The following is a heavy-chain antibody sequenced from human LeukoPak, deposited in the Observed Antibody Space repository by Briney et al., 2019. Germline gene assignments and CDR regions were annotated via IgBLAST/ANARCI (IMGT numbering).Heavy chain of an antibody. D-gene: IGHD4-23*01. CDR3: ASRDGGNGYFDY. J-gene: IGHJ4*02. V-gene: IGHV3-23*01. Sequence: GGSLRLSCAASGFTFSSYAMSWVRQAQGKGLEWVSAISGSGGSTYYADSVKGRFTISRDNSKNTLYLQMNSLRAEDTAVYYCASRDGGNGYFDYWGQGTLVTVSS. CDR1: GFTFSSYA. CDR2: ISGSGGST.